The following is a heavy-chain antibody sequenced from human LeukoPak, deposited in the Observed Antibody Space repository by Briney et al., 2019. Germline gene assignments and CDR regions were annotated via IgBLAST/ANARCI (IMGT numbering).Heavy chain of an antibody. CDR2: ISSSGSII. J-gene: IGHJ4*02. CDR1: GFTFSSYE. CDR3: ARDRGGSDYGY. Sequence: PGGSLRLSCTASGFTFSSYEMNWVRKAPGKGLEWVSYISSSGSIIYYADSVKGRFTISRDNAKNSLYLQMNSLRAEDTAVYYCARDRGGSDYGYWGQGTLVTVSS. V-gene: IGHV3-48*03. D-gene: IGHD1-26*01.